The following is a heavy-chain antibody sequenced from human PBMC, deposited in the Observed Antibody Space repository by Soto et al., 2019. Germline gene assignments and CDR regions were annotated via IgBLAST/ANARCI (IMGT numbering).Heavy chain of an antibody. D-gene: IGHD3-10*01. CDR2: IWYDGSNK. CDR1: GFTFSSYG. V-gene: IGHV3-33*01. J-gene: IGHJ6*03. Sequence: GGSLRLSCAASGFTFSSYGMHWVRQAPGKGLEWVAVIWYDGSNKYYADSVKGRFTISRDNSKNTLYLQMNSLRAEDTAVYYCAREPGITMVRGGHYYYYYMDVWGKGTTVTVSS. CDR3: AREPGITMVRGGHYYYYYMDV.